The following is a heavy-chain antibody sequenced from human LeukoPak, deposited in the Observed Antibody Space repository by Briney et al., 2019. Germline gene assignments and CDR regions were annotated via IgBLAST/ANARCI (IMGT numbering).Heavy chain of an antibody. CDR1: GFTFSSYE. CDR2: IYESGRT. Sequence: PGGSLRLSCAASGFTFSSYEMNWVRQPPGKGLEWIGSIYESGRTHYNPSLRSRITISVDTSKNQFSLELSSVTAADTAVYYCARGDSSSWSLFDYWGQGTLVTVSS. J-gene: IGHJ4*02. CDR3: ARGDSSSWSLFDY. D-gene: IGHD6-13*01. V-gene: IGHV4-39*01.